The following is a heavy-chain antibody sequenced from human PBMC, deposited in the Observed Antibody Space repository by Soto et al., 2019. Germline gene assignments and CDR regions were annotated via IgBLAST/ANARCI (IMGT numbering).Heavy chain of an antibody. V-gene: IGHV4-30-4*01. D-gene: IGHD5-18*01. CDR3: ARDPGGGYSLNYYYYGMDV. Sequence: SETLSLTCTVSGGSISSGDYYWSWIRQPPGKGLEWIGYIYYSGSTYYNPSLKSRVTISVDTSKNQFSLKLSSVTAADTAVYYCARDPGGGYSLNYYYYGMDVWGQGTTVTVSS. J-gene: IGHJ6*02. CDR2: IYYSGST. CDR1: GGSISSGDYY.